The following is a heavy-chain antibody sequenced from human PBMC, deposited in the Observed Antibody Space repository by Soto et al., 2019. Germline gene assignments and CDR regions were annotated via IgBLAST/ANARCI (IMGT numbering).Heavy chain of an antibody. J-gene: IGHJ6*02. V-gene: IGHV1-69*01. CDR2: IIPVYGTP. Sequence: QVQLEQSGAEVKKPGSSLKVSCKATGGTFNKYAISWVRQAPGPGLEWMAGIIPVYGTPNYAQRLQDRVTIIADESTTTAYMEVNRLTAEDTAIYYCSIVSAYGIDVWGPGTTVIVSS. CDR1: GGTFNKYA. CDR3: SIVSAYGIDV. D-gene: IGHD2-15*01.